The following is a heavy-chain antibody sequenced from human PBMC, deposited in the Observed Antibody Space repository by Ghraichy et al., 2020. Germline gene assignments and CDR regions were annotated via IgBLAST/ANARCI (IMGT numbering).Heavy chain of an antibody. CDR2: INPNSGGT. V-gene: IGHV1-2*02. J-gene: IGHJ4*02. Sequence: ASVKVSCKASGYTFTGYYMHWVRQAPGQGLEWMGWINPNSGGTNYAQKFQGRVTMTRDTSISTAYMELSRLRSDDTAVYYCAREEQWLVRVFDYWGQGTLVTVSS. CDR1: GYTFTGYY. CDR3: AREEQWLVRVFDY. D-gene: IGHD6-19*01.